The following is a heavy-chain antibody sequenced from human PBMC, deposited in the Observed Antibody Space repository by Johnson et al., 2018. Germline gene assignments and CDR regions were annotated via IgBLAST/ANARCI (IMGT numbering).Heavy chain of an antibody. CDR1: GFTFSSYA. CDR3: AKVTGATGDDAFDI. V-gene: IGHV3-23*04. J-gene: IGHJ3*02. Sequence: EVQLVETGGGLVQSGGSLRLSCAASGFTFSSYAMSWVRQAPGKGLEWVSGISGSGGSTHYADSVKGRFTISRDNSKNTLYLQMTRLRAEDTAVYYCAKVTGATGDDAFDIWGQGTMVTVSS. D-gene: IGHD4/OR15-4a*01. CDR2: ISGSGGST.